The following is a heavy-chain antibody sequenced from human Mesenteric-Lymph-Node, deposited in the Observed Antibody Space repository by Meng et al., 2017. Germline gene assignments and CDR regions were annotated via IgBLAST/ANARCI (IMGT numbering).Heavy chain of an antibody. CDR2: INTDGSNT. D-gene: IGHD3-10*01. CDR3: ADITAGF. V-gene: IGHV3-74*01. CDR1: GFSFSNYW. Sequence: EVQLVGSGGGLVQPGGSLSLSCAASGFSFSNYWMHWVGQAPGKGLVWVSFINTDGSNTAYADSVKGRFTISRDNAKNTLYLQMNSLRVEDTAIYYCADITAGFWGQGTLVTVSS. J-gene: IGHJ4*02.